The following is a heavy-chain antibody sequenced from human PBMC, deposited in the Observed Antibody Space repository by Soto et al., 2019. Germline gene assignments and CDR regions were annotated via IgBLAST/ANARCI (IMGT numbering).Heavy chain of an antibody. CDR2: IIPILGIA. CDR3: ARGKYSSSSNYYYYYMDV. Sequence: SVKLSCKASGGSFSSYTISWVRQTPGQGLEWMGRIIPILGIANYAQKFQGRVTITADKSTSTAYMELSSLRSEDTAVYYCARGKYSSSSNYYYYYMDVWGKGTTVTVSS. V-gene: IGHV1-69*02. CDR1: GGSFSSYT. J-gene: IGHJ6*03. D-gene: IGHD6-6*01.